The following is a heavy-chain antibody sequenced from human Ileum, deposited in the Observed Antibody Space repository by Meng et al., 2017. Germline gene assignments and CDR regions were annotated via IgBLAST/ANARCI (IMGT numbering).Heavy chain of an antibody. J-gene: IGHJ4*02. V-gene: IGHV4-30-4*01. CDR3: AREFYVDTAMVIDS. D-gene: IGHD5-18*01. CDR1: NGSLTNVNNY. CDR2: IYYDGGR. Sequence: QVQLQESGPGLVKPSQTLSLTCSVSNGSLTNVNNYWNWIRTAPGQALKHIGYIYYDGGRYATPSLKGRVTMSIDTSTNQFSLRLDSVTAADTAVYYCAREFYVDTAMVIDSWGPGALVTVSS.